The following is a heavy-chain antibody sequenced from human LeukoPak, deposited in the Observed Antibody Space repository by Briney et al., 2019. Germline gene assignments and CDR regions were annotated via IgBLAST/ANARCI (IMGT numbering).Heavy chain of an antibody. D-gene: IGHD1-26*01. V-gene: IGHV4-59*08. CDR1: GSMYNYY. CDR3: ARHISSGGTYAHFDY. CDR2: IHYNGIT. Sequence: SETLSLTCTVSGSMYNYYWSWIRQPPGKGLEWIGYIHYNGITNYSPSLKSRVAMSLDTSKNQVSLKLNSVSAADTAVYYCARHISSGGTYAHFDYWGQGTLVTVSS. J-gene: IGHJ4*02.